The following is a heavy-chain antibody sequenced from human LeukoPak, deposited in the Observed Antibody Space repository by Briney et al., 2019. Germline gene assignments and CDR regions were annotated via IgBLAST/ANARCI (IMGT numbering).Heavy chain of an antibody. CDR1: GYSISGGYY. J-gene: IGHJ5*01. CDR3: ARDERRGWFEY. V-gene: IGHV4-38-2*02. CDR2: IHHSGST. Sequence: PSETLSLTCVVSGYSISGGYYWGWIRQPPGKGLEWIGSIHHSGSTYYNPSLKSRVTISVDTSKTQFSLTLTSVTAADTAVYYCARDERRGWFEYWGQGTLVTVSA.